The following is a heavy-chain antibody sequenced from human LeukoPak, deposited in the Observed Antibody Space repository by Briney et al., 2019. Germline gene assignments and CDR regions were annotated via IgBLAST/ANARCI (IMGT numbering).Heavy chain of an antibody. Sequence: SVKVSCKASGGTFSSYAISWVRQAPGQGLERMGGIIPIFGTANYAQKFQGRVTITADESTSTAYMELSSLRSEDTAVYYCARDSSSSAYYYYGMDVWGQGTTVTVFS. CDR2: IIPIFGTA. J-gene: IGHJ6*02. CDR1: GGTFSSYA. V-gene: IGHV1-69*13. CDR3: ARDSSSSAYYYYGMDV. D-gene: IGHD6-6*01.